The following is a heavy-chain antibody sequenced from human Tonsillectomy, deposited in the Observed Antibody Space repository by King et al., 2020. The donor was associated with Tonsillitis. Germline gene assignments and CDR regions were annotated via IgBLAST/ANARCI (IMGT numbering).Heavy chain of an antibody. CDR2: IYHSGST. CDR3: AREGYTTGTDGNAFDI. D-gene: IGHD1-1*01. V-gene: IGHV4-38-2*02. J-gene: IGHJ3*02. Sequence: QLQESGPGLVKPSETLSLTCAVSGYSISSGYYWGWIRQPPGKGLEWIGSIYHSGSTYYNPSLKSRVTISVDTSKNQFSLKLSSVTAADTAVYYCAREGYTTGTDGNAFDIWGQGTMVTVSS. CDR1: GYSISSGYY.